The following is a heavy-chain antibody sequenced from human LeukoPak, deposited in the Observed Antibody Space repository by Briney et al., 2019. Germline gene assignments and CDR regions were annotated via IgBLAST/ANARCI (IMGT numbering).Heavy chain of an antibody. Sequence: PSETLSLTCTVSGGSISSSSYYWGWIRQPPGKGLEWIGSIYYSGSTYYNPSLKSRVTISVDTSKNQFSLKLSSVTAADTAVYYCARIQITMVRGVIDYWGQGTLVTVSS. CDR1: GGSISSSSYY. J-gene: IGHJ4*02. CDR2: IYYSGST. V-gene: IGHV4-39*01. CDR3: ARIQITMVRGVIDY. D-gene: IGHD3-10*01.